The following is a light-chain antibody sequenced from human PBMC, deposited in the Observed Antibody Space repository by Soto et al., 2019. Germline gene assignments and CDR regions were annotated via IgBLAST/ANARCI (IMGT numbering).Light chain of an antibody. CDR2: DAS. Sequence: ELGLTQCPATLSLAPGDRATLSCRASQSVSSYYAWYQQKPRQAPRRLIYDASNRATDSPDRFSGSGSGTDFTLIISSLEPQEVAAYYCHQYGSLPRTFGGGTKVDIK. CDR3: HQYGSLPRT. V-gene: IGKV3-11*01. J-gene: IGKJ4*01. CDR1: QSVSSY.